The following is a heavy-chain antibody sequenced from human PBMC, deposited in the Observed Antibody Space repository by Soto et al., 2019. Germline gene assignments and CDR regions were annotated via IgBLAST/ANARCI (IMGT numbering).Heavy chain of an antibody. CDR2: IYYTGTT. Sequence: SETLSLTCAVSGYSISKGYYWGWIRQPPGKGLEWIGSIYYTGTTSYNPSLRSRVTISIDTSKNEFSLHLASVTAADTAVYYCARLGGSYLFDPWGQGTLVTVSS. CDR1: GYSISKGYY. J-gene: IGHJ5*02. V-gene: IGHV4-38-2*01. CDR3: ARLGGSYLFDP. D-gene: IGHD1-26*01.